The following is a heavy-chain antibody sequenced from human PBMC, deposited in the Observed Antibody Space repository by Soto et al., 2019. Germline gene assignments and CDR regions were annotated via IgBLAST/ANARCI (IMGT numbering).Heavy chain of an antibody. CDR2: ISYDGSNK. J-gene: IGHJ4*02. D-gene: IGHD6-13*01. V-gene: IGHV3-30-3*01. CDR1: GFTFSSYA. CDR3: AREGPSSSATFDY. Sequence: QVQLVESGGGVVQPGRSLRLSCAASGFTFSSYAMHWVRQAPGKGLEWVAVISYDGSNKYYADSVKGRFTISRDNSKNTLYLQMNSLRAEDTAVYYCAREGPSSSATFDYWGQGTLVTVSS.